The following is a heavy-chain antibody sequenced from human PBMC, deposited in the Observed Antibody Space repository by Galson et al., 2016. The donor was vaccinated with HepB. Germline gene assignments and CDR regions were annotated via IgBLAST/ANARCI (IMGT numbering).Heavy chain of an antibody. D-gene: IGHD3-16*02. CDR3: ARDGYVWGSYRPSRYYHYYMDV. J-gene: IGHJ6*03. Sequence: SLRLSCAASGFNFRHFAMHWVRQAPGKGLEWLAVIWHDAKNQFYADSVKGRFPISRDNSKNTVYMDMNSLRAGDTAVYYCARDGYVWGSYRPSRYYHYYMDVWGKGTTVTVSS. V-gene: IGHV3-30*04. CDR2: IWHDAKNQ. CDR1: GFNFRHFA.